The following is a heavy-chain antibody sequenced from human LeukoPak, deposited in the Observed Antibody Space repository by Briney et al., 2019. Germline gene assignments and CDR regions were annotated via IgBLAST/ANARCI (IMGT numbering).Heavy chain of an antibody. J-gene: IGHJ4*02. CDR3: AREPVGYYGSGSRPPPYYFDY. D-gene: IGHD3-10*01. Sequence: SETLSLTCTVSGGSISSYYWSWIRQPAGKGLEWIGRIYTSGNTDYNPSLKSRVTMSVDTSKNQFSLKLSSVTAADTAVYHCAREPVGYYGSGSRPPPYYFDYWGQGTLVTVSS. CDR2: IYTSGNT. V-gene: IGHV4-4*07. CDR1: GGSISSYY.